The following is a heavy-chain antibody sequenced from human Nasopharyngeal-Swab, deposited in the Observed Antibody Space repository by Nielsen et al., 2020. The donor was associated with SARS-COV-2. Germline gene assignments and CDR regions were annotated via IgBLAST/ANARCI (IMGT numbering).Heavy chain of an antibody. CDR1: GFTFSSYD. CDR3: AKAKTRGLTVAAHRGGWYFDL. D-gene: IGHD6-19*01. J-gene: IGHJ2*01. V-gene: IGHV3-13*01. Sequence: GESLKISCAASGFTFSSYDMHWVRQATGKGLEWVSAIGTAGDTYYPGSVKGRFTITRDNSKNTLYLQMNSLRAEDTAVYYCAKAKTRGLTVAAHRGGWYFDLWGRGTLVTVSS. CDR2: IGTAGDT.